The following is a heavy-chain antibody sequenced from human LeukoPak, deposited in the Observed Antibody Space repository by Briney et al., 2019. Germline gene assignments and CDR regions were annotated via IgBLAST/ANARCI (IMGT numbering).Heavy chain of an antibody. J-gene: IGHJ4*02. CDR1: GESLNYYY. V-gene: IGHV4-34*12. Sequence: PSDTLSLTCAVYGESLNYYYWSWIRQSPEKGLEWIGEVFDGKTTNYNPSLKSRVTISAVTSSNQFTLNLKSMTAADTAVYDCASGAWATRLHSWAQGTLVIVSS. CDR2: VFDGKTT. D-gene: IGHD5-24*01. CDR3: ASGAWATRLHS.